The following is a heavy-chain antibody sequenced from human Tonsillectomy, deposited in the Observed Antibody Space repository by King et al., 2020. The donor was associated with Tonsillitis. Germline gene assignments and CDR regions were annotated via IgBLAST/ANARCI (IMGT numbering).Heavy chain of an antibody. V-gene: IGHV4-39*01. J-gene: IGHJ4*02. CDR1: RGSVSSSNYY. D-gene: IGHD5-24*01. CDR3: ARHMEEDGYNPSPLDS. CDR2: TCYSGTT. Sequence: QLQESGPGLVKPSETLSLTCTVSRGSVSSSNYYWAWIRQPPGKGLEWIGATCYSGTTYHNPSLKSRVLISLDASKNQFSLKLYSVTAADTSVYYCARHMEEDGYNPSPLDSWGQGTLVTVSS.